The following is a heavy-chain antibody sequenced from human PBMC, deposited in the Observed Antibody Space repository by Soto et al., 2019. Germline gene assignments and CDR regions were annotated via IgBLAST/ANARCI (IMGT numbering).Heavy chain of an antibody. CDR3: AKDTYYDFWSGGAADAFDI. Sequence: GGSLRLSCAASGFTFDDYAMHWVRQAPGKGLEWVSGISWNSGSIGYADSVKGRFPISRDNAKNSLYLQMNSLRAEDTALYYCAKDTYYDFWSGGAADAFDIWGQGTMVTVSS. CDR1: GFTFDDYA. D-gene: IGHD3-3*01. J-gene: IGHJ3*02. V-gene: IGHV3-9*01. CDR2: ISWNSGSI.